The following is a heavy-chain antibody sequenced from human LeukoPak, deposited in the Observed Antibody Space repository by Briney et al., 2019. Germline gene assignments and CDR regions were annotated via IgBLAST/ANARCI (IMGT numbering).Heavy chain of an antibody. D-gene: IGHD6-19*01. CDR1: GGPISGSVT. CDR2: VHYDGRT. J-gene: IGHJ5*02. CDR3: GRVVTAAGLDL. V-gene: IGHV4-39*07. Sequence: SETLSLTCTVSGGPISGSVTWGWVRQPPGKGLEWIVNVHYDGRTAPNPSLKSRVTMSLDTSTNQFSLKLNSVTATDTALYYCGRVVTAAGLDLWGRGILVTICS.